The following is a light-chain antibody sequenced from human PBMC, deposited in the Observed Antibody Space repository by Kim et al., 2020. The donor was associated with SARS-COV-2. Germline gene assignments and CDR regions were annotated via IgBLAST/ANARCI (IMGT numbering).Light chain of an antibody. CDR1: SGSIASNY. Sequence: NFMLTQTHSVSESPGKTVTISCTRSSGSIASNYVQWYQQRPGSSPTTVIYEDNHRPSGVPDRFSGSIDSSSNSASLTISGLKTEDETDYYCQSYDSSNHGVFGGGTKLTVL. V-gene: IGLV6-57*01. CDR3: QSYDSSNHGV. J-gene: IGLJ3*02. CDR2: EDN.